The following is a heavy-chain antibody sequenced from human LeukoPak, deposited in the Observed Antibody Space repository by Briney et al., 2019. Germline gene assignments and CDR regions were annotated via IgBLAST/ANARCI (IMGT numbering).Heavy chain of an antibody. CDR3: ARWVNDYGDQFWVFDY. Sequence: SETLSLTCAVFGGSFSGYYWSWIRQPLGKGLEWIAEINNSGGTNYNPPLKSRVTISVDTSKNQFSLKLSSVTAADTAVYYCARWVNDYGDQFWVFDYWGQGTLVTVSS. CDR1: GGSFSGYY. V-gene: IGHV4-34*01. J-gene: IGHJ4*02. CDR2: INNSGGT. D-gene: IGHD4-17*01.